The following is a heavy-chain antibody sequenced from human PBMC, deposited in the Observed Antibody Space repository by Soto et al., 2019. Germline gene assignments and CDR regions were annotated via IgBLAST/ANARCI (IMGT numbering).Heavy chain of an antibody. Sequence: VASVKVSCKASGYTFSGYSITWLRQAPGQGLEWMGRISGYNGNTNYARTLRGRLTLTTDTSTSTAYMELRSLKTEDTAVYSCARVKLYGTSPKPGMDVWGRGTTVTVSS. CDR1: GYTFSGYS. V-gene: IGHV1-18*04. CDR3: ARVKLYGTSPKPGMDV. D-gene: IGHD2-8*01. J-gene: IGHJ6*02. CDR2: ISGYNGNT.